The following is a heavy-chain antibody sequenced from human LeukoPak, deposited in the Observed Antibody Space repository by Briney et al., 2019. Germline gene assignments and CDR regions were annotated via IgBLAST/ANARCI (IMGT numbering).Heavy chain of an antibody. Sequence: SETLSLTCTVSGGSISSYYWSWIRQPPGKGLEWIGYIYYSGSTNYNPSLKSRVTISVDTSKNQFSLKLSSVTAADTAVYYCARDRGSHYDILTGYYRPSAFDIWGQGTMVTVSS. CDR3: ARDRGSHYDILTGYYRPSAFDI. V-gene: IGHV4-59*01. CDR2: IYYSGST. J-gene: IGHJ3*02. CDR1: GGSISSYY. D-gene: IGHD3-9*01.